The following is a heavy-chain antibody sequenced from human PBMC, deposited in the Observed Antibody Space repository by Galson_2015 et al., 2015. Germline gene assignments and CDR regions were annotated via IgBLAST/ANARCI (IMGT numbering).Heavy chain of an antibody. D-gene: IGHD3-22*01. CDR1: GGSISSGGYS. J-gene: IGHJ4*02. CDR2: IYHSGST. V-gene: IGHV4-30-2*01. Sequence: TLSLTCAVSGGSISSGGYSWSWIRQPPGKGLEWIGYIYHSGSTYYNPSLKSRVTISVDRSKNQFSLKLSSVTAADTAVYYCARDAYDSSGKAKYYFDYWGQGTLVTVSS. CDR3: ARDAYDSSGKAKYYFDY.